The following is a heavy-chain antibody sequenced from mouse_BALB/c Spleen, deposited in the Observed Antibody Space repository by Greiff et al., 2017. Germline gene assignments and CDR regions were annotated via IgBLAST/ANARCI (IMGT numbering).Heavy chain of an antibody. CDR2: IWAGGST. J-gene: IGHJ2*01. CDR1: GFSLTSYG. CDR3: ARDREYGNSYYFDY. Sequence: VQLQQSGPGLVAPSQSLSITCTVSGFSLTSYGVHWVRQPPGKGLEWLGVIWAGGSTNYNSALMSRLSISKDNSKSQVFLKMNSLQTDDTAMYYCARDREYGNSYYFDYWGQGTTLTVSS. D-gene: IGHD2-10*02. V-gene: IGHV2-9*02.